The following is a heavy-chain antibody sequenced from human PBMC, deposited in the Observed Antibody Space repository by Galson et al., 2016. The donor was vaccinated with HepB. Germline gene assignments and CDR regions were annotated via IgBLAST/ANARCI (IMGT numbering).Heavy chain of an antibody. Sequence: SLRLSCAASGFTFSNYGMNWVRQAPGKGLEWVSFISSSSSYIYYADSVKGRFTISRDNAKNSLYLQMNSLRAEDTAVYYCARLGEFCSGGSCNSGEIEPPGGVLNSHWYFELRGRGTLVTVSS. CDR1: GFTFSNYG. J-gene: IGHJ2*01. CDR2: ISSSSSYI. D-gene: IGHD2-15*01. V-gene: IGHV3-21*01. CDR3: ARLGEFCSGGSCNSGEIEPPGGVLNSHWYFEL.